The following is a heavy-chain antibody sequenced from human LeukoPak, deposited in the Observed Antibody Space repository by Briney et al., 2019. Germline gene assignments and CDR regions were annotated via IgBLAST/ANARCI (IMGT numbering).Heavy chain of an antibody. D-gene: IGHD4-17*01. Sequence: PGGSLRLSCAASGFTFSTYTILWVRQAPGKGLEWVAVLSFDGTTKYYADSVKGRFTISRDNSKNTVYLQMNSLRAEDTAVYYCAKGGASVTRYVDYWGQGTLVTVSS. J-gene: IGHJ4*02. CDR1: GFTFSTYT. V-gene: IGHV3-30*04. CDR3: AKGGASVTRYVDY. CDR2: LSFDGTTK.